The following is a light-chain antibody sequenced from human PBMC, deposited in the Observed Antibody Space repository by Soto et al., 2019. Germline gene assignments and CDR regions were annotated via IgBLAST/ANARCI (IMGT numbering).Light chain of an antibody. J-gene: IGKJ4*01. V-gene: IGKV3-15*01. CDR3: QQYDDWLRLT. CDR1: QSVSSN. CDR2: GAS. Sequence: EKVMTQSPATLSVSPGERATLSCRASQSVSSNLAWYQQKPGQAPRLLIYGASNRATDIPGRFSGSGSGTEFTLTISSLQSEDFAVYFCQQYDDWLRLTFGGGTKVDIK.